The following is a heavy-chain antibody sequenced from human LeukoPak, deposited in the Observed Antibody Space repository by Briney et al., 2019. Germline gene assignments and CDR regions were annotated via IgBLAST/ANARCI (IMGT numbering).Heavy chain of an antibody. CDR1: GFTFSTSW. CDR2: INSDGSRI. Sequence: GGSLRLSCEGSGFTFSTSWMHWVRQAPGQGLVWVSRINSDGSRITYADSVKGRFTISRDNAKNTVYLQMNSLRAEDTAVYYCAKDSRHRIVGTTTFLDYWGQGTLVTVSS. V-gene: IGHV3-74*03. J-gene: IGHJ4*02. CDR3: AKDSRHRIVGTTTFLDY. D-gene: IGHD1-26*01.